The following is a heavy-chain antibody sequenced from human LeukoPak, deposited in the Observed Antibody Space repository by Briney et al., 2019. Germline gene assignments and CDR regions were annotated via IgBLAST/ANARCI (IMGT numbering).Heavy chain of an antibody. J-gene: IGHJ2*01. CDR3: TTAVPGHWYFDL. CDR2: IKSKTDGGTT. V-gene: IGHV3-15*01. CDR1: GFTFSNAW. Sequence: GGSLRLSCAASGFTFSNAWMSWVRQAPGKGLEWVGRIKSKTDGGTTDYAAPAKGRFTISRDDSKNTLYLQMNSLKTEDTAVYYCTTAVPGHWYFDLWGRGTLVTVSS.